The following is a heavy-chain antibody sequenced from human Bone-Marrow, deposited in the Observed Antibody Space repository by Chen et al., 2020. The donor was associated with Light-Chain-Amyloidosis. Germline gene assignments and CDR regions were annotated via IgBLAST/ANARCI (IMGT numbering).Heavy chain of an antibody. CDR2: SGWSSFYI. D-gene: IGHD4-17*01. CDR3: VKDYTPGRDYGDFFDY. J-gene: IGHJ4*02. V-gene: IGHV3-9*01. CDR1: GFTFDDYA. Sequence: EVRLAESGGGLVHPGRSLRLSCAASGFTFDDYALHWVRQAPGKGLEWVAGSGWSSFYINYADSVKGRFTISRDNAKNSLHLQMNSLRAEDTAFYYCVKDYTPGRDYGDFFDYWGPGTLVTVSS.